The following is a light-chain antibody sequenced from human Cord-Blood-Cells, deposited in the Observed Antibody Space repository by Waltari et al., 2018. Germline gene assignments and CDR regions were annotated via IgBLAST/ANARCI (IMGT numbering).Light chain of an antibody. CDR3: CSYAGSSWV. J-gene: IGLJ3*02. CDR1: SSDVGGYNY. CDR2: DVS. Sequence: QSALTQPRSVSGSPGQSVTISCTGTSSDVGGYNYVSWYQQHPGTAPKLMIYDVSKRPSGVPDRFSGSKSGNTASLTISGLQAEDDADYYCCSYAGSSWVFGGGTKLTVL. V-gene: IGLV2-11*01.